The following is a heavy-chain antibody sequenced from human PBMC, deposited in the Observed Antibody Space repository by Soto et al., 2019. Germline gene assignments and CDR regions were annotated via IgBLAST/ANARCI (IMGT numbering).Heavy chain of an antibody. CDR3: AKGWMHV. Sequence: EVQLVESGGGLIQPGGSLRLSCAVSGLTVSSYAMSWVRQAPGEGLEWVSVIYASDSTHYADSVKGRFTISRDNSKNTLFLQMNSLRAEDTAVYYCAKGWMHVWGQGTTVTVS. CDR1: GLTVSSYA. J-gene: IGHJ6*02. V-gene: IGHV3-53*01. CDR2: IYASDST.